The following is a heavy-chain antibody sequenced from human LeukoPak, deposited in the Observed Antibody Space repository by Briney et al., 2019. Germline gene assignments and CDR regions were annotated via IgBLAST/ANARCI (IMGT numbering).Heavy chain of an antibody. CDR3: ARGLVPAATYGMDV. J-gene: IGHJ6*02. D-gene: IGHD2-2*01. CDR1: GGSISSYY. CDR2: IYYSGST. V-gene: IGHV4-59*12. Sequence: SETLSLTCTVSGGSISSYYWSWIRQPPGKGLEWIGYIYYSGSTNYNPSLKSRVTISVDTSKNQFSLKLSSVTAADTAVYYCARGLVPAATYGMDVWGQGTTVTVSS.